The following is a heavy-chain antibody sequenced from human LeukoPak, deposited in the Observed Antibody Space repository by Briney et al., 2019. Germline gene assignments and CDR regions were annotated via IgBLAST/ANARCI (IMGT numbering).Heavy chain of an antibody. CDR2: ISAYNGNT. D-gene: IGHD2-15*01. J-gene: IGHJ4*02. Sequence: VASVKVSCKASGYTFTIYGISWVRQAPGQGLEWMGWISAYNGNTNYAQKLQGRVTMTTDTSTSTAYMELRSLRSDDTAVYYCATNLYCSGGSCYGRDLIALDYWGQGTLVTVSS. CDR3: ATNLYCSGGSCYGRDLIALDY. V-gene: IGHV1-18*01. CDR1: GYTFTIYG.